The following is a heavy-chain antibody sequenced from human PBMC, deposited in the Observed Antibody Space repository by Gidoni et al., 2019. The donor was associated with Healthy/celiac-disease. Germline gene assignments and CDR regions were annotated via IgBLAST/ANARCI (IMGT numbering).Heavy chain of an antibody. CDR2: INHSGST. CDR1: GGSFSGYY. CDR3: ARRLEGYCSGGSCYSRYFDY. Sequence: QVQLQQWGAGLLKPSETLSLTCAVHGGSFSGYYWRWIRQPPGKGLEWIGEINHSGSTHYNPSLKSRVTISVDTSKNQFSLKLSSVTAADTAVYYCARRLEGYCSGGSCYSRYFDYWGQGTLVTVSS. D-gene: IGHD2-15*01. J-gene: IGHJ4*02. V-gene: IGHV4-34*01.